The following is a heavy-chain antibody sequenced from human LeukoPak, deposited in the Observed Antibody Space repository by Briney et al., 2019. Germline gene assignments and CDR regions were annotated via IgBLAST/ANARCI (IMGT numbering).Heavy chain of an antibody. Sequence: ASVKVSCKASGYTFTGYYLHWVRQAPGQGLEWMGIINPSGYTTTYAQKFQGRVTMTRDTSTSTIYMELSSLRSEDTAFYYCTRGSGYGGCNFDYWGQGILVTVSS. CDR3: TRGSGYGGCNFDY. CDR1: GYTFTGYY. J-gene: IGHJ4*02. V-gene: IGHV1-46*01. D-gene: IGHD4-23*01. CDR2: INPSGYTT.